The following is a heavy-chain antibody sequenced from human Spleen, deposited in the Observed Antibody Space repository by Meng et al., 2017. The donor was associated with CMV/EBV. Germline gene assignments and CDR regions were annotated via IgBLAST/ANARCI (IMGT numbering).Heavy chain of an antibody. V-gene: IGHV1-46*01. CDR1: GYTFTSYS. J-gene: IGHJ6*02. CDR2: INPSGRTT. D-gene: IGHD3-9*01. Sequence: ASVKVSCKASGYTFTSYSMHWVRQAPGQGLEWLGWINPSGRTTGYAQRFQGRLTMTREMSTSAVYMELSSLRSEDTAVYHCAKVDADTLRVPYYYYPMDVWGPGTTVTVSS. CDR3: AKVDADTLRVPYYYYPMDV.